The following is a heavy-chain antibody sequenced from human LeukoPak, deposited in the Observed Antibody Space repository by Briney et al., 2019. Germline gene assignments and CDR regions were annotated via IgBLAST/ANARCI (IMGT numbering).Heavy chain of an antibody. CDR2: ISYDGSNK. Sequence: GGSLRLSCAASGFTFSSYAMHWVRQAPGKGLEWVAVISYDGSNKYYADSVKGRFTISRDNSKKTLYLQMNSLRGEDTAVYYCARVVASSSSDYFDYWGQGTLVIVSS. CDR1: GFTFSSYA. D-gene: IGHD6-6*01. J-gene: IGHJ4*02. CDR3: ARVVASSSSDYFDY. V-gene: IGHV3-30*04.